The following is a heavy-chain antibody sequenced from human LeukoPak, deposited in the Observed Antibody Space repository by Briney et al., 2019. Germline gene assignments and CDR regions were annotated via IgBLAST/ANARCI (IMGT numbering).Heavy chain of an antibody. CDR1: GFTFSSYG. CDR3: AKVGPLCGGDCYPIDAFDI. J-gene: IGHJ3*02. V-gene: IGHV3-33*06. CDR2: TWFDGSNK. D-gene: IGHD2-21*01. Sequence: GRSLRLSCVASGFTFSSYGMHWVRQAPGKGPEWVAVTWFDGSNKYYADSVKGRFTISRDNSKNTLYLEMNSLRAEDTAIYYCAKVGPLCGGDCYPIDAFDIWGQGTMVTVSS.